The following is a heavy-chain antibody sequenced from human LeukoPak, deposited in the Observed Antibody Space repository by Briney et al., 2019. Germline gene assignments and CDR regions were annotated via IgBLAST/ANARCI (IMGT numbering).Heavy chain of an antibody. CDR2: SYPGDSAT. Sequence: GESLKISCKGSGYSFTSYWIGWVRQMPGKGLEWMGISYPGDSATRYSPSFQGQVTISADKSISTAYLQWSSLKASDTAMYYCARKSSSSWYYFDYWGQGTLVTVSS. CDR1: GYSFTSYW. J-gene: IGHJ4*02. V-gene: IGHV5-51*01. D-gene: IGHD6-13*01. CDR3: ARKSSSSWYYFDY.